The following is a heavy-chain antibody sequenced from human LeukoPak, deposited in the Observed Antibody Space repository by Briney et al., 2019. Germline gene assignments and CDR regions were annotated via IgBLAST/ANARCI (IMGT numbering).Heavy chain of an antibody. D-gene: IGHD3-22*01. V-gene: IGHV1-46*01. J-gene: IGHJ4*02. Sequence: ASVKVSCKASGYTFTSYYMHWVRQAPGQGLEWMGIINPSGGSTSYAQKFQGRVTMTRDTSTSTVYMELSSLRSEDTAVYCCARDRRQYYYDSSGYFDYWGQGTLVTVSS. CDR1: GYTFTSYY. CDR3: ARDRRQYYYDSSGYFDY. CDR2: INPSGGST.